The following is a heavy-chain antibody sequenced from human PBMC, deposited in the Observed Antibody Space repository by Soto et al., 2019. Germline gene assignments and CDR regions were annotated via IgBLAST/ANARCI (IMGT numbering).Heavy chain of an antibody. Sequence: EVQLSESGGGLVQPGGSLRLSCAASGFTFSSYAMSWVRQAPGKGLEWVSAISGSGGSTYYADSVKGRFTISRDNSKNTLYLQMNSLRAEDTAVYYCAKEGVLWFGESPEEAFDIWGQGTMVTVSS. V-gene: IGHV3-23*01. D-gene: IGHD3-10*01. CDR2: ISGSGGST. CDR1: GFTFSSYA. J-gene: IGHJ3*02. CDR3: AKEGVLWFGESPEEAFDI.